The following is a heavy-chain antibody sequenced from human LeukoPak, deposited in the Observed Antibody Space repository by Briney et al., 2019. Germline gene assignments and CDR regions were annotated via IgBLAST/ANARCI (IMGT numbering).Heavy chain of an antibody. CDR1: GGSFSGYY. Sequence: SGTLSLTCAVYGGSFSGYYWSWIRQPPGKGLEWIGEINHSGSTYYNPSLKSRVTISVDTSKNQFSLKLSSVTAADTAVYYCAAPPTGGADAFDIWGQGTMVTVSS. V-gene: IGHV4-34*01. CDR3: AAPPTGGADAFDI. CDR2: INHSGST. D-gene: IGHD1-14*01. J-gene: IGHJ3*02.